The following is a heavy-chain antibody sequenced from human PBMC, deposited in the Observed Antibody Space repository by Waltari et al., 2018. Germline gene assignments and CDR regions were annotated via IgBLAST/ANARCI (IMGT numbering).Heavy chain of an antibody. J-gene: IGHJ5*02. V-gene: IGHV4-4*07. CDR3: VRARVSAQTSMGGFFDP. Sequence: QVQLQESRPGLVKTSETLSLTCNVSGGSVSTYYWAWIRKPAGTGLEWIGRTYSGGDTHYNPAIKSRITISVDTSTNQFSLTATAVTAADTAFYYCVRARVSAQTSMGGFFDPWGQGIEVTVSS. CDR2: TYSGGDT. D-gene: IGHD5-18*01. CDR1: GGSVSTYY.